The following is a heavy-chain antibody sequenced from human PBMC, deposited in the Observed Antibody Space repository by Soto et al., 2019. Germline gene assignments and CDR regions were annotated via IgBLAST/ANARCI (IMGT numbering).Heavy chain of an antibody. CDR1: GYTFTGYY. CDR2: INPNSGGT. J-gene: IGHJ5*02. CDR3: ARDVGYCSSTSCYGAWFDP. V-gene: IGHV1-2*02. D-gene: IGHD2-2*01. Sequence: QVQLVQSGAEVKKPGASVKVFCKASGYTFTGYYMHWVRQAPGQGLEWMGWINPNSGGTNYAQKFQGRVTMTRDTSISTAYMELSRLRSDDTAVYYCARDVGYCSSTSCYGAWFDPWGQGTLVTVSS.